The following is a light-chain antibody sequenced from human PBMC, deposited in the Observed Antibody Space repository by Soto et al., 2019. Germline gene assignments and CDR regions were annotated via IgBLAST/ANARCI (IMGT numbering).Light chain of an antibody. V-gene: IGLV1-51*01. J-gene: IGLJ2*01. Sequence: QSVLTQPPSVSVAPGQRVTISCAGSSSNIGSNYVYWYQQLPGTAPKLLIYDNYKRPSGIPDRFSGSTSGTSATLAIAGLQTCDEADYYCDSWDNSLSVVFFGGGTKLTVL. CDR2: DNY. CDR3: DSWDNSLSVVF. CDR1: SSNIGSNY.